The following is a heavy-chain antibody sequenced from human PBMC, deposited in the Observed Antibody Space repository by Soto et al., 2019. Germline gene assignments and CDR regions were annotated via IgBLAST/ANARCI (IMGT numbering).Heavy chain of an antibody. CDR3: ARHTDFWSGYYTLIDY. J-gene: IGHJ4*02. CDR2: IYPGDSDT. Sequence: GESRKISCKGSGYSFTSYWIGWVRQMPGKGLEWMGIIYPGDSDTRYCPSFQGQVTISADKSINTAYLQWNSLKASDTAMYYCARHTDFWSGYYTLIDYWGQGTLVTVSS. V-gene: IGHV5-51*01. D-gene: IGHD3-3*01. CDR1: GYSFTSYW.